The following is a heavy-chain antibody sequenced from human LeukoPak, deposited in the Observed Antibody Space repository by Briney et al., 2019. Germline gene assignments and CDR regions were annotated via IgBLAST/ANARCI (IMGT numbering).Heavy chain of an antibody. Sequence: SETLSLTCAVSGGSISSGGYSWSWIRQPPGKGLEWIGYIYHSGSTYYNPSLKSRVTISVDRSKNQFSLKLSSVTAADTAVYYCARVDSSGHSIDYWGQGTLVTVSS. CDR1: GGSISSGGYS. V-gene: IGHV4-30-2*01. CDR2: IYHSGST. J-gene: IGHJ4*02. CDR3: ARVDSSGHSIDY. D-gene: IGHD6-19*01.